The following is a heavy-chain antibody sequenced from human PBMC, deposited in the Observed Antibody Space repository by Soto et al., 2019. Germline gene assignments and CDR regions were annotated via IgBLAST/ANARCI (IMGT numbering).Heavy chain of an antibody. Sequence: GESLKISCKASGYTFTSYGISWVRQAPGQGLEWMGWISAYNGNTNYAQKLQGRVTMTTDTSTSTAYMELRSLRSDDTAVYYCARDDYGDMANYYYGMDVWGQGTTVTVSS. CDR2: ISAYNGNT. J-gene: IGHJ6*02. CDR3: ARDDYGDMANYYYGMDV. CDR1: GYTFTSYG. V-gene: IGHV1-18*01. D-gene: IGHD2-15*01.